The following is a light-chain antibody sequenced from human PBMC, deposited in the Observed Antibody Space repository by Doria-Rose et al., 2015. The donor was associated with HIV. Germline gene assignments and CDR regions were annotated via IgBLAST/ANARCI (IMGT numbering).Light chain of an antibody. CDR1: QSVTSNY. J-gene: IGKJ2*01. CDR3: QQYGSSLPHT. Sequence: TQSPGTLSLSPGERATLSCRASQSVTSNYLAWYQQKPGQAPRLVIYGASSRATGIPDRFSGSGSGTDFTLTISRLEPEDFAVYYCQQYGSSLPHTFGQGTKLDI. V-gene: IGKV3-20*01. CDR2: GAS.